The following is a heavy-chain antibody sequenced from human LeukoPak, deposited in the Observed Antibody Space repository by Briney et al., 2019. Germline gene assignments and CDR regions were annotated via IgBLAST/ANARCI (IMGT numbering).Heavy chain of an antibody. Sequence: GGSLRLSCAASGFTFSSYEMNWVRQAPGKGLEWVSYISSSGSTIYYADSVKGRFTISRDNAKNSLYLQMNSLRAEDTAVYYCAPQYCGGDCYFDYGGQGTLVTVSS. CDR3: APQYCGGDCYFDY. V-gene: IGHV3-48*03. J-gene: IGHJ4*02. CDR1: GFTFSSYE. CDR2: ISSSGSTI. D-gene: IGHD2-21*02.